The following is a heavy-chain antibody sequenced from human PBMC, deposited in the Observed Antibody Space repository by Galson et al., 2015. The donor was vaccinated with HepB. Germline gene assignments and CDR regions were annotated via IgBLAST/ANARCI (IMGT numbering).Heavy chain of an antibody. CDR3: ARDYGDYVPYFDY. J-gene: IGHJ4*02. V-gene: IGHV4-30-4*01. Sequence: TLSLTCTVSGGSISSGDYYWSWIRQPPGKGLEWIGYIYYSGSTYYNPSLKSRVTISVDTSKNQFSLKLSSVTAADTAVYYCARDYGDYVPYFDYWGQGTLVTVSS. CDR1: GGSISSGDYY. D-gene: IGHD4-17*01. CDR2: IYYSGST.